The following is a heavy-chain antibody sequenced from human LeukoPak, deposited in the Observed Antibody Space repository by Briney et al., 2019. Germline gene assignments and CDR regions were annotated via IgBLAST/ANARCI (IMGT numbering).Heavy chain of an antibody. Sequence: GGSLRLSCAASGFTFSGSAMHWVRQASGKGLEWVGRIRSKASNYATAYDASVKGRFTISRDDSKNTAYLQMNSLKTEDTAVYYCTVNYCSGGSCYMLWGQGTLVTVSS. V-gene: IGHV3-73*01. CDR1: GFTFSGSA. CDR2: IRSKASNYAT. CDR3: TVNYCSGGSCYML. J-gene: IGHJ4*02. D-gene: IGHD2-15*01.